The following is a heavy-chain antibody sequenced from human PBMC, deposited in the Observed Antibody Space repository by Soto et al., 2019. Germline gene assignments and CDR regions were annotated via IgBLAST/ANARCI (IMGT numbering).Heavy chain of an antibody. CDR3: ARDILTGSSSIAY. CDR2: IKSKTDGGTT. V-gene: IGHV3-15*07. D-gene: IGHD3-9*01. Sequence: PGGSLRLSCAASGFTFSNAWMNWVRQAPGKGLEWVGRIKSKTDGGTTDYAAPVKGRFTISRDDSKNTLYLQMNSLRSEDTAVYYCARDILTGSSSIAYWGQGTLVTVSS. CDR1: GFTFSNAW. J-gene: IGHJ4*02.